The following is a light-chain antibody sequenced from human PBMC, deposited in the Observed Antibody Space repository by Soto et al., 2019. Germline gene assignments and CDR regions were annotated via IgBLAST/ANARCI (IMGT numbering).Light chain of an antibody. Sequence: AIRMTQSPSSLSASTGDRVTIPCRASQDIGTYLAWYQQKPGKAPKLLIYAASSLQSGVPSRFSGSGSGTDFTLTISWLQSEDFATYYCQHYYNYPRTFGQGTKVE. V-gene: IGKV1-8*01. CDR2: AAS. CDR3: QHYYNYPRT. CDR1: QDIGTY. J-gene: IGKJ1*01.